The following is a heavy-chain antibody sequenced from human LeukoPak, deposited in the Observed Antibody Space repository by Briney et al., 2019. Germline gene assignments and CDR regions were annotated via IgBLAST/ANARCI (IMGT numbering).Heavy chain of an antibody. D-gene: IGHD1-26*01. Sequence: SETLSLTCTVSGGSISSYYWSLIRQPPGKGLEWIGYIYYSGSTNYNPSLKSRVTISVDTSKNQFSLKLSSVTAADTAVYYCAGYSGSYYRYYYYMDVWGKGTTVTVS. CDR2: IYYSGST. V-gene: IGHV4-59*13. CDR1: GGSISSYY. J-gene: IGHJ6*03. CDR3: AGYSGSYYRYYYYMDV.